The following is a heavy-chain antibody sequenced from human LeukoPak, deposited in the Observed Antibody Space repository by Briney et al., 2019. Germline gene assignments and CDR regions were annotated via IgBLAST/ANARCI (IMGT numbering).Heavy chain of an antibody. V-gene: IGHV3-23*01. J-gene: IGHJ4*02. CDR2: ISGNGGST. CDR3: ARGPVVPSATYFFDY. Sequence: PGGSLRLSCAASGFTFSTYAMTWVRQAPGKGLEWVSAISGNGGSTYSADSAKGRFTISRDNSKNTLYLQMNSLTAEDTAVYYCARGPVVPSATYFFDYWGQGTLVVVSS. CDR1: GFTFSTYA. D-gene: IGHD2-2*01.